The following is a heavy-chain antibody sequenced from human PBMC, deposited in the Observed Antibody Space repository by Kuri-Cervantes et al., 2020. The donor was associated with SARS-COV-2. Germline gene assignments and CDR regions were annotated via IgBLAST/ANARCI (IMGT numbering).Heavy chain of an antibody. J-gene: IGHJ5*02. CDR1: GYSISSGYY. V-gene: IGHV4-38-2*02. Sequence: ESLKISCAVSGYSISSGYYWGWIRQPPGKGLEWIGSIYHSGSTYYNPSLKSRLTISVDTSKKQFSLNLSSVTAADTAVYYCARDRGRIAAAGIGWFDPWGQGTLVTVSS. CDR2: IYHSGST. D-gene: IGHD6-13*01. CDR3: ARDRGRIAAAGIGWFDP.